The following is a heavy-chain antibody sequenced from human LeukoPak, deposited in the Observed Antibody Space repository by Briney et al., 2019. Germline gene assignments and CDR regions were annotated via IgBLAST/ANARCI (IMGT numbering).Heavy chain of an antibody. V-gene: IGHV3-23*01. CDR2: ISGSGGST. D-gene: IGHD1-26*01. CDR1: GFTFSSYA. Sequence: SGGSLRLSCAASGFTFSSYAMSWVRQAPGKGLEWVSAISGSGGSTYYADSVKGRFTISRDNSKNTLYLQMNSLRAEDTAVYYCAKASGGATSRWFDPWGQGTLVTVSS. J-gene: IGHJ5*02. CDR3: AKASGGATSRWFDP.